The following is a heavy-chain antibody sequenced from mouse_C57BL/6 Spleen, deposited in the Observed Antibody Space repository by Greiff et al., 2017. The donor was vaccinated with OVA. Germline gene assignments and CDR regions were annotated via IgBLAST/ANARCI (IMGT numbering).Heavy chain of an antibody. CDR2: ISYDGSN. J-gene: IGHJ3*01. CDR1: GYSITSGYY. V-gene: IGHV3-6*01. Sequence: DVQLQESGPGLVKPSQSLSLTCSVTGYSITSGYYWNWIRQFPGNKLEWMGYISYDGSNNYNPSLKNRISITRDTSKNQFFLKLNSLTTEDTAAYYCASGKLGFAYWGQGTLVTVSA. CDR3: ASGKLGFAY.